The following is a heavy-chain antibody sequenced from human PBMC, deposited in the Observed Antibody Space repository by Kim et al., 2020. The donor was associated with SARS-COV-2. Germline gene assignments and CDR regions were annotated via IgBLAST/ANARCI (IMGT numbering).Heavy chain of an antibody. Sequence: GGSLRLSCAASGFTFSRYSMNWVRQAPEKGLEWVSYISSSSSNIYYADSVKGRFTISRDNAKNSLYLQMNSLRGEETAVYYCARDWGGWFGESRPDYWGQGTLVTVSS. J-gene: IGHJ4*02. CDR1: GFTFSRYS. D-gene: IGHD3-10*01. CDR2: ISSSSSNI. CDR3: ARDWGGWFGESRPDY. V-gene: IGHV3-48*04.